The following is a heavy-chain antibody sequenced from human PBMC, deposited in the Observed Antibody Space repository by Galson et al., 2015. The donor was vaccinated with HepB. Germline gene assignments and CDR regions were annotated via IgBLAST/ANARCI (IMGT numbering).Heavy chain of an antibody. CDR1: GFTFSSYS. Sequence: SLRLSCAASGFTFSSYSMNWVRQAPGKGLEWVSSISSSSSYIYYADSVKDRFTISRDNAKNSLYLQMNSLRAEDTAVYYCASSPYCSSASCYEDYYYYYMDVWGKGTTVTVSS. CDR2: ISSSSSYI. D-gene: IGHD2-2*01. V-gene: IGHV3-21*01. CDR3: ASSPYCSSASCYEDYYYYYMDV. J-gene: IGHJ6*03.